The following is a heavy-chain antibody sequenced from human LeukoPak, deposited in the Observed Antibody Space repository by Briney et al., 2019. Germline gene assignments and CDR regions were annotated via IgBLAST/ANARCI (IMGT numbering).Heavy chain of an antibody. CDR3: AKGNAGHCTGTTCYPFDY. CDR1: GFTFSTYA. Sequence: GGSLRLSCAASGFTFSTYAMSYVRQVPGKGLECVSAISGSDPGTYYADSVKGWFTISRDNSRNTLHLQMNSLRVEDTAIYYCAKGNAGHCTGTTCYPFDYWGQGTLVTVSS. D-gene: IGHD2-2*01. CDR2: ISGSDPGT. V-gene: IGHV3-23*01. J-gene: IGHJ4*02.